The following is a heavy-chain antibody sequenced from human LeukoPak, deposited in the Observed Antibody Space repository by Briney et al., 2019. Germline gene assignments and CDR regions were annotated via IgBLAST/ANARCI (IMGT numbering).Heavy chain of an antibody. Sequence: PGGSLRLSCAASGFTFSSYSMNWVRQAPGKGLEWVSSISSSSSYIYYADSVKGRFTISRANAKNSLYLQMNRLRAEAKAPSFCARASQGSGRPAYYYYYMDVWGKGTPLTVSS. D-gene: IGHD3-10*01. CDR1: GFTFSSYS. CDR2: ISSSSSYI. V-gene: IGHV3-21*01. CDR3: ARASQGSGRPAYYYYYMDV. J-gene: IGHJ6*03.